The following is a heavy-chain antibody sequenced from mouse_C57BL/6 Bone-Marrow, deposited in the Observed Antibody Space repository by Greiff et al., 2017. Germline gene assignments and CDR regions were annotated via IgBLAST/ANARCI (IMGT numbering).Heavy chain of an antibody. CDR2: IYPRSGNT. J-gene: IGHJ1*03. D-gene: IGHD1-1*01. Sequence: VMLVESGAELARPGASVKLSCKASGYTFTSYGISWVKQRTGQGLEWIGEIYPRSGNTYYNEKFKGKATLTADKSSSTAYMELRSLTSEDSAVYFCARRDYGSSGYFDVWGTGTTVTVSS. CDR3: ARRDYGSSGYFDV. CDR1: GYTFTSYG. V-gene: IGHV1-81*01.